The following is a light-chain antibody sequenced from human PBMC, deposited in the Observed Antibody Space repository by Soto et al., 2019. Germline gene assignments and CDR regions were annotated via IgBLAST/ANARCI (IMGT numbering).Light chain of an antibody. CDR3: SSYTSSSLYV. CDR2: DVS. CDR1: STDVGSYNY. Sequence: QSVLTQPASVSGSPGQSITISCTGTSTDVGSYNYVSWYQQHPGKAPKLMIYDVSNRPSGVSNRFSGSKSGNTASLTISGLQAEDEADYCCSSYTSSSLYVFGAGTKLTVL. V-gene: IGLV2-14*01. J-gene: IGLJ1*01.